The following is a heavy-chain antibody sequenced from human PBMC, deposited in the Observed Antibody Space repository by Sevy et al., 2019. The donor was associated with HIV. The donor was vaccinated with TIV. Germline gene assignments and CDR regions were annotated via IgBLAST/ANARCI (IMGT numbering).Heavy chain of an antibody. V-gene: IGHV3-23*01. CDR2: ISGSGGST. D-gene: IGHD3-10*01. CDR3: AKVPAMARGVIVPKYYFDY. CDR1: GFTFSSYA. J-gene: IGHJ4*02. Sequence: GGSLRLSCAASGFTFSSYAMSWVRQAPGKGLEWVSAISGSGGSTYYADSVKGRFTISRDNSKNTLYLQMNSLRAEDTAVYYCAKVPAMARGVIVPKYYFDYWGQGTLVTVSS.